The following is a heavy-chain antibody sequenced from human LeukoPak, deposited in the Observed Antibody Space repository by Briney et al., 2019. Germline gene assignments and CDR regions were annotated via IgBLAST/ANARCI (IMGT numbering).Heavy chain of an antibody. CDR2: INSDGSST. J-gene: IGHJ3*02. V-gene: IGHV3-74*01. Sequence: GGSLRLSCAASGFTFSSYWMHWVRQAPGKGLVWVSRINSDGSSTSYADSVKGRFTISRDNAKNTQYLQMNSLRAEDTAVYYCARWQGDDAFDIWGQGTMVTVSS. CDR3: ARWQGDDAFDI. CDR1: GFTFSSYW. D-gene: IGHD1-26*01.